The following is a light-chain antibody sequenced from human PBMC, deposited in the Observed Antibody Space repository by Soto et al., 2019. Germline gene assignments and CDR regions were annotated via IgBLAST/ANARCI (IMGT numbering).Light chain of an antibody. V-gene: IGLV2-23*02. CDR1: SSDVGTYNL. Sequence: QSALTQPASVSGSPGRSITISCSGTSSDVGTYNLVSWYQQYPGKAPRLMIYEVTKRPSGVSNRFSGSKSGNTASLTISGLQPEDEADYYCCSYAGSSSSIFGTGTKVTV. J-gene: IGLJ1*01. CDR3: CSYAGSSSSI. CDR2: EVT.